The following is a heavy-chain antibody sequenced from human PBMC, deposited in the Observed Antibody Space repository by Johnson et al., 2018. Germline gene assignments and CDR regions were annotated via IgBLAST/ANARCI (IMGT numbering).Heavy chain of an antibody. V-gene: IGHV3-33*06. Sequence: QVQLVETGGGVVQPGRSLRLSCAASGFTFSSHSMHWVRQAPGKGLEWVAVIWYDGSVKYYGDSVKGRFTISRDNSKNTLYLQLNSLSAEDTAVYYCANRRGVGDYYYYMDVWGKGTTVTVSS. CDR3: ANRRGVGDYYYYMDV. D-gene: IGHD3-16*01. CDR1: GFTFSSHS. J-gene: IGHJ6*03. CDR2: IWYDGSVK.